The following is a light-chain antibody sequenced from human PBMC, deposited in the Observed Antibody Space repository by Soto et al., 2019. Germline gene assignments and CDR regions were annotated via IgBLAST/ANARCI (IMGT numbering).Light chain of an antibody. J-gene: IGKJ5*01. V-gene: IGKV3-11*01. CDR1: QSVDSY. CDR3: QQYYTNVA. CDR2: GAS. Sequence: EIVLTQSPASLSLSPGERATLSCRASQSVDSYLVWYQQKPGQAPRLLIFGASNRATGIPPRFSGSGSGTDFTLTISSLQAEDVAVYYCQQYYTNVAFGQGTRLEIK.